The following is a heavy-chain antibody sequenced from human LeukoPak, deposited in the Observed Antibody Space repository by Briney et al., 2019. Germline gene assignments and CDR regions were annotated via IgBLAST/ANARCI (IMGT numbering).Heavy chain of an antibody. CDR3: SSVSAAAGSYYYYYYMDV. J-gene: IGHJ6*03. D-gene: IGHD6-13*01. CDR1: GGSISSRNW. CDR2: IYHSGST. V-gene: IGHV4-4*02. Sequence: SETLSLTCAVSGGSISSRNWWSWVRQPPGKGLEWIGEIYHSGSTNYNPSLKTRVTISVDKSKNQFSLKLSSVTAADTAVYYCSSVSAAAGSYYYYYYMDVWGKGTTVTVSS.